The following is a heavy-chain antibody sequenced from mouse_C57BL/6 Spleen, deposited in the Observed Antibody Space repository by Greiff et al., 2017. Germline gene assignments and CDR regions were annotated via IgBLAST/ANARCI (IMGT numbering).Heavy chain of an antibody. D-gene: IGHD3-2*02. Sequence: QVQLQQPGAELVKPGASVKISCKASGYAFSSYWMNWVKQRPGKGLEWIGQIYPGDGDTNYNGKFKGKATLTADKSSSTAYMQLSSLTSEDSAVYFCGRGQAAWFAYWGQGTLVTVSA. V-gene: IGHV1-80*01. CDR2: IYPGDGDT. CDR3: GRGQAAWFAY. CDR1: GYAFSSYW. J-gene: IGHJ3*01.